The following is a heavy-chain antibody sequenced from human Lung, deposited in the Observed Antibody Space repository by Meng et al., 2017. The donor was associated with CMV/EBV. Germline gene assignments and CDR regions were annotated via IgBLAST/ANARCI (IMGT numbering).Heavy chain of an antibody. Sequence: SETLSLXCTVSGGAISSYYWSWIRQSPGRGLEWIGYIYYSGSTNYNPSLKSRVTISVDTSKNQFSLKLSSVTAADTAVYYCARGARRLNSPYHYYYGREVWGQGTXV. CDR1: GGAISSYY. J-gene: IGHJ6*02. D-gene: IGHD5-18*01. V-gene: IGHV4-59*01. CDR2: IYYSGST. CDR3: ARGARRLNSPYHYYYGREV.